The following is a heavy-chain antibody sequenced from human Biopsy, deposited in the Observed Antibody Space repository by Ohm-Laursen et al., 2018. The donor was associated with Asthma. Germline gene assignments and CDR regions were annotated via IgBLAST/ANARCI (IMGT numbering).Heavy chain of an antibody. J-gene: IGHJ6*02. Sequence: TLSLTCIVSRGYVRTYDYRWAWIRQPLGKGLEWLGSAFHSGTTDYTPSVARRLSISVDTPRNQFSMKFGSVTAADTAVYFCARVAVYGDIFFAIGVWGQGTTVSVS. D-gene: IGHD5-24*01. V-gene: IGHV4-30-4*01. CDR1: RGYVRTYDYR. CDR3: ARVAVYGDIFFAIGV. CDR2: AFHSGTT.